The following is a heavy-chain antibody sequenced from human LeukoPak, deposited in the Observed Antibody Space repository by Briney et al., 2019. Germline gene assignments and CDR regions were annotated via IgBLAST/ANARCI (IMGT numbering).Heavy chain of an antibody. D-gene: IGHD3-10*01. CDR3: AKDKAQAYYASASLVL. CDR2: ISWDGGNT. Sequence: GGSLRLSCAASGFAFGHYTMHWVRQAPGKGLEWVSLISWDGGNTYYADSVKGRFTISRDNAKNSLYLQMNSLKPEDTAFYYCAKDKAQAYYASASLVLWGQGTLVTVSS. V-gene: IGHV3-43*01. J-gene: IGHJ4*02. CDR1: GFAFGHYT.